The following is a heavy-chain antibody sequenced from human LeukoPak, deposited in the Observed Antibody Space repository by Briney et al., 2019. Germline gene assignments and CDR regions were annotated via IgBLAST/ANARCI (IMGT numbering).Heavy chain of an antibody. D-gene: IGHD2-2*01. J-gene: IGHJ4*02. Sequence: GGPLRLSCAASGFTFSSYEMHWVRKAPGKGLDGVSYISSSGITIYYADSVKGRFTISRDHAKNSLHLQMNSLRAEDTAFYHCARVHRYASSWDSLDYWGQGTLVTVSS. CDR3: ARVHRYASSWDSLDY. CDR1: GFTFSSYE. V-gene: IGHV3-48*03. CDR2: ISSSGITI.